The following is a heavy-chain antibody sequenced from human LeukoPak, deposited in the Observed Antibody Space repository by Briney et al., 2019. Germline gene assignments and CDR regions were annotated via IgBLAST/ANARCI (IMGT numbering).Heavy chain of an antibody. J-gene: IGHJ5*02. CDR1: GGSISSYY. CDR3: ARVNTLIRGIGWFDP. CDR2: IYYSGST. Sequence: SETLSLTCTVSGGSISSYYWSWIRQPPGKGLEWIGYIYYSGSTNYNPSLKSRVTISVDASKNQFSLKLSSVTAADTAVYYCARVNTLIRGIGWFDPWGQGILVTVSS. V-gene: IGHV4-59*12. D-gene: IGHD3-10*01.